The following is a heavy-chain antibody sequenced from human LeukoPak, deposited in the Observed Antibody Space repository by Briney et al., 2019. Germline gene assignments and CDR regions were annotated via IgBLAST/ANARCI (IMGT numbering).Heavy chain of an antibody. V-gene: IGHV4-39*02. Sequence: PSETLSLTCTVSGGSISSSSYYWGWIRQPPGKGLEWIGSIYYSGSTYYNPSLKSRVTISVDTSKNQFSLKLSSVTAADTAVYYCARDLAPYDYVWGIYYFDYWGQGTLVTVSS. D-gene: IGHD3-16*01. CDR2: IYYSGST. J-gene: IGHJ4*02. CDR3: ARDLAPYDYVWGIYYFDY. CDR1: GGSISSSSYY.